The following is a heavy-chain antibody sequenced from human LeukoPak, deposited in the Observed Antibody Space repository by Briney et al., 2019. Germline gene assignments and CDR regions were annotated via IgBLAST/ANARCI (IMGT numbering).Heavy chain of an antibody. J-gene: IGHJ4*02. V-gene: IGHV4-59*01. Sequence: PSETLSLTCTVSGGSISSYYWSWIRQPPGKGLEWIGYIYYSGSTNYNPSLKSRVTISVDTSKNQFSLKLSSVTAADTAVYYCARDRLGGNEIDYWGQGTLVTVSS. CDR3: ARDRLGGNEIDY. CDR1: GGSISSYY. CDR2: IYYSGST. D-gene: IGHD4-23*01.